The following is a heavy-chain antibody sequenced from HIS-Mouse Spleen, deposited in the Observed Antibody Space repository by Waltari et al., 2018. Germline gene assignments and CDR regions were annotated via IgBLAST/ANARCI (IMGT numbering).Heavy chain of an antibody. D-gene: IGHD1-26*01. CDR2: IKSKTDGGTT. CDR3: TTDSVGATTRWFDP. V-gene: IGHV3-15*01. J-gene: IGHJ5*02. Sequence: EVQLVESGGGLVKPGGSLRLSCAASGFTFSNAWMSWVRQAPGKGLEWVGRIKSKTDGGTTDYAAPVKGRFTISRDDSKNTLYLQMNSLKTEDTAVYYCTTDSVGATTRWFDPWGQGTLVTVSS. CDR1: GFTFSNAW.